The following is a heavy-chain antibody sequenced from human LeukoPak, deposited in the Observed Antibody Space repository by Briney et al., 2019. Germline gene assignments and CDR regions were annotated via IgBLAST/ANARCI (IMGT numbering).Heavy chain of an antibody. Sequence: GASVTVSCKASGGTFSSYAISWVRQAPGQGLEWMGGIIPIFGTANYAQKFQGRVTITADESTSTAYMELSSMRSEDTAVYYCAREIRYDFWSGYYSLLYYYYYMDVWGKGTTVTVSS. CDR1: GGTFSSYA. V-gene: IGHV1-69*13. D-gene: IGHD3-3*01. CDR3: AREIRYDFWSGYYSLLYYYYYMDV. J-gene: IGHJ6*03. CDR2: IIPIFGTA.